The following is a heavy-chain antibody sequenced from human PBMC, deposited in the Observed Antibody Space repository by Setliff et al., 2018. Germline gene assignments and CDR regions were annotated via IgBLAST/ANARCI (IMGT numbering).Heavy chain of an antibody. V-gene: IGHV4-61*01. CDR3: ARDLGIAVAGQMDYFDY. D-gene: IGHD6-19*01. CDR2: IYHNGST. Sequence: SETLSLTCTVSGGSISSGSYYWSWIRQSPGKGLEWIGSIYHNGSTNYNPSLKSRLTISVDTSKNQFSLKLASVTAADTAVYYCARDLGIAVAGQMDYFDYWGQGTLVTVSS. J-gene: IGHJ4*02. CDR1: GGSISSGSYY.